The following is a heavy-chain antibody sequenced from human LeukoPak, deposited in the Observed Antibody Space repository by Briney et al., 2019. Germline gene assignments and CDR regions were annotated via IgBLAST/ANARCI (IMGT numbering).Heavy chain of an antibody. Sequence: SETLSLTCAVYGGSFSGYYWSWIRQPPGKGLEWIGEINHSGSTNYNPSLKSRVTISVGTSKNQFSLKLSSVTAADTAVHYCARGRKPQLLRPPRGFDYWGQGTLVTVSS. D-gene: IGHD2-2*01. J-gene: IGHJ4*02. CDR3: ARGRKPQLLRPPRGFDY. V-gene: IGHV4-34*01. CDR1: GGSFSGYY. CDR2: INHSGST.